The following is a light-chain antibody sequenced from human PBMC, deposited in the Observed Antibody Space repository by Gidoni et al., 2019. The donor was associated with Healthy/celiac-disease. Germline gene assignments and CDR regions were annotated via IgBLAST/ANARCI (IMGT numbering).Light chain of an antibody. CDR1: QSVSSGY. CDR3: QQYGSSPRIT. CDR2: GAS. Sequence: GLTQSPGTLALSPGERATLSCRASQSVSSGYLAWYQQKPGQAPRLRIYGASSRATGIPDRFSGSGSGTDFTLTISRLEPEDFAVYYCQQYGSSPRITFGPGTKVDIK. J-gene: IGKJ3*01. V-gene: IGKV3-20*01.